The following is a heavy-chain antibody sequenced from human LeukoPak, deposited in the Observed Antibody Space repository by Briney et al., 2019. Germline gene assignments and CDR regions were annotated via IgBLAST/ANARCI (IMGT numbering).Heavy chain of an antibody. CDR3: SLGYCSSTRCYVFDY. CDR1: GYTFTSYG. Sequence: ASVKVSCKASGYTFTSYGINWVRQAPGQGLEWMGWISAYNGNTNYAQKLQGRVTMTTDTSTSTAYMELRSLRSDDTAVYYCSLGYCSSTRCYVFDYWGQGTLVTVSS. J-gene: IGHJ4*02. V-gene: IGHV1-18*01. D-gene: IGHD2-2*01. CDR2: ISAYNGNT.